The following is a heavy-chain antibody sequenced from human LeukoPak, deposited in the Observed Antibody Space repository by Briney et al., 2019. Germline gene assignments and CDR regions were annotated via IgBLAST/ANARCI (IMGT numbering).Heavy chain of an antibody. CDR1: IGSISSYY. CDR2: NYYSGST. Sequence: SETLSLTCTVSIGSISSYYWSCIRQPPGKGLEGIGYNYYSGSTNYNPSLKSRVTISVDTSKNQFSLKLSSVTAADTAVYYCARVCSSTSCYRSDAFDIWGQGTMVTVSS. V-gene: IGHV4-59*01. CDR3: ARVCSSTSCYRSDAFDI. J-gene: IGHJ3*02. D-gene: IGHD2-2*02.